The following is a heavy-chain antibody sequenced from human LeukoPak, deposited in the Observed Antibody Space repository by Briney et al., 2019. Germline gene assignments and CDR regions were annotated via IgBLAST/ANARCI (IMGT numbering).Heavy chain of an antibody. Sequence: SETLSLTCTVSGGSISSSSYYWGWIRQPPGKGLEWIGSIYYSGSTYYNPSLKSRVTISVDASKNQFSLKLSSVTAADTAVYYCARRSSGNFDYWGQGTLVTVSS. D-gene: IGHD6-19*01. CDR3: ARRSSGNFDY. CDR2: IYYSGST. V-gene: IGHV4-39*01. J-gene: IGHJ4*02. CDR1: GGSISSSSYY.